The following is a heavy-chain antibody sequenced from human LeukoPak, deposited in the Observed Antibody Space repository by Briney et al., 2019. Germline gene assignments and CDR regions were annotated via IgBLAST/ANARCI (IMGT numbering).Heavy chain of an antibody. CDR1: GGSISSYF. V-gene: IGHV4-4*07. D-gene: IGHD6-13*01. CDR2: IYTSGFT. J-gene: IGHJ4*02. Sequence: PSETLSLTCTVSGGSISSYFWTWIRQPAGKGLERVGHIYTSGFTTYNPSLMSRLTMSVDTSKNQFSLKLSSVTAADTAVYYCAREEAAAGRSIDYWGQGTLVTVSS. CDR3: AREEAAAGRSIDY.